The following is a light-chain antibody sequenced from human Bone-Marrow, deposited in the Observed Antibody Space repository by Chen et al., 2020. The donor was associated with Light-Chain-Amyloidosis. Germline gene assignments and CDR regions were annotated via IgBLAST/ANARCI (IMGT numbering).Light chain of an antibody. Sequence: SYVLTQPSSVSVAPGQTATIACGGNNIGSTSVHWYQQTPGQAPLLVVYDDSDRPSGIPERLSGSNSGTTATLTIIRVEAGDEADYYCQVWDRSSDRPVFGGGTKLTVL. J-gene: IGLJ3*02. CDR3: QVWDRSSDRPV. CDR1: NIGSTS. V-gene: IGLV3-21*02. CDR2: DDS.